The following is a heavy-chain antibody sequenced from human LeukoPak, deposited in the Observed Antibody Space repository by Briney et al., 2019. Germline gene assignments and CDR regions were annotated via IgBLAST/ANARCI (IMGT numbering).Heavy chain of an antibody. CDR2: INHSGST. CDR3: ARASWDNRDPLYYFDY. Sequence: SETLSLTCAVYGGSFSGYYWSWIRQPPGKGLEWIGEINHSGSTNYNPSLKSRVTISVDTPKNQFSLKLRSVTAADTAVYYCARASWDNRDPLYYFDYWGQGTLVTVSS. CDR1: GGSFSGYY. D-gene: IGHD3-16*01. J-gene: IGHJ4*02. V-gene: IGHV4-34*01.